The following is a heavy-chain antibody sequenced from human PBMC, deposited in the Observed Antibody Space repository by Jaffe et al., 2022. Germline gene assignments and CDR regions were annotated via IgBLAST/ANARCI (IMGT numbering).Heavy chain of an antibody. J-gene: IGHJ4*02. V-gene: IGHV1-2*02. Sequence: QVQLVQSGAEVKKPGASVKVSCKASGYTFTGYYMHWVRQAPGQGLEWMGWINPNSGGTNYAQKFQGRVTMTRDTSISTAYMELSRLRSDDTAVYYCARGEKTYYDILTGYQPINYFDYWGQGTLVTVSS. D-gene: IGHD3-9*01. CDR2: INPNSGGT. CDR3: ARGEKTYYDILTGYQPINYFDY. CDR1: GYTFTGYY.